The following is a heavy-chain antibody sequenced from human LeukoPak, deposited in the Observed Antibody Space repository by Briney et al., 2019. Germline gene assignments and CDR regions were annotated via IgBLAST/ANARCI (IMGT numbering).Heavy chain of an antibody. CDR1: GYSFTSHW. Sequence: GESLKISCKGSGYSFTSHWIGWVRQMPGKGLEWMGIIYPGDSDTRYSPSFQGQVTISADKSITTAYLQWSSLKASDTAMYYCARRPGDCISNSCHAFDIWGQGTMVTVSS. V-gene: IGHV5-51*01. CDR2: IYPGDSDT. J-gene: IGHJ3*02. D-gene: IGHD2-2*01. CDR3: ARRPGDCISNSCHAFDI.